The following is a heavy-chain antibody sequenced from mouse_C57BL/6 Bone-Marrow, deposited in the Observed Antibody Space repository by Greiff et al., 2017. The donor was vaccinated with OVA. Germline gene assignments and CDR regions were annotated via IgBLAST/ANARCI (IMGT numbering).Heavy chain of an antibody. CDR3: ARWRALITTVAPAMDY. D-gene: IGHD1-1*01. V-gene: IGHV1-72*01. J-gene: IGHJ4*01. CDR1: GYTFTSYW. Sequence: QVQLQQPGAELVKPGASVKLSCKASGYTFTSYWMHWVKQRPGRGLEWIGRIDPNSGGTKYNEKFKSKATLTVDKPSSTAYMQLSSLTSEDSAVYYCARWRALITTVAPAMDYWGQGTSVTVSS. CDR2: IDPNSGGT.